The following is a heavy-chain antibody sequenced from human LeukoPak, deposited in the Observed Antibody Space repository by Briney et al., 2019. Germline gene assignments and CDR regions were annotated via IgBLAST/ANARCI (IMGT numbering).Heavy chain of an antibody. Sequence: SETLSLTCTVSGASISSYYWSLIRQPPGKGLEWIGYIYYSGSTNYNPSLKSRVTISVDTSKNQFSLKLSSVTAADTAVYYCARDRVADYVWGSYRYSNWFDPWGQGTLVTVSS. CDR1: GASISSYY. D-gene: IGHD3-16*02. CDR2: IYYSGST. J-gene: IGHJ5*02. V-gene: IGHV4-59*01. CDR3: ARDRVADYVWGSYRYSNWFDP.